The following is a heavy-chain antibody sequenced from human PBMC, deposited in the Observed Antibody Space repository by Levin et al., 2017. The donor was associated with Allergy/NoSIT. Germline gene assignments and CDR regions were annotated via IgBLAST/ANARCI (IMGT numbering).Heavy chain of an antibody. J-gene: IGHJ4*02. CDR2: ISTYNGNT. CDR3: ARDRGYSGSRIFDF. V-gene: IGHV1-18*01. D-gene: IGHD6-13*01. CDR1: GYIFTNYD. Sequence: ASVKVSYKASGYIFTNYDISWVRQAPGQGLEWMGWISTYNGNTNHAQKLQGRVTMTTDTSTSTAYMELRSLRSDDTAVYYCARDRGYSGSRIFDFWGQGSLVTVSS.